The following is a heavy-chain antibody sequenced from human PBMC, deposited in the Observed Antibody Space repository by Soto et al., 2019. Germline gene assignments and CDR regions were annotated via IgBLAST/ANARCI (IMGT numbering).Heavy chain of an antibody. CDR3: ARLGAYYQSLDP. J-gene: IGHJ5*02. CDR1: GVSVNSGNYY. CDR2: IYQSGST. V-gene: IGHV4-61*01. D-gene: IGHD2-21*01. Sequence: SETLSLTCTVSGVSVNSGNYYWSWIRQTPGKGLEWIGYIYQSGSTSYNPSLKSRVTITLDTSKNQFSLRLTSVTASDTAVYYCARLGAYYQSLDPWGQGTVVTVSS.